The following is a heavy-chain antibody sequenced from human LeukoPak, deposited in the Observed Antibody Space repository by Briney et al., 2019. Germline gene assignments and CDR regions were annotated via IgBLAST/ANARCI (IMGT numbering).Heavy chain of an antibody. Sequence: SETLSLTCTVSGGSISSYYWSWIRQPPGKGLEWIGYIYTSGSTNYNPSLKSRATISVDTSKNQFPLKLSSVTAADTAVYYCARQGLDVWGKGTTVTVSS. CDR3: ARQGLDV. CDR1: GGSISSYY. CDR2: IYTSGST. D-gene: IGHD2-15*01. V-gene: IGHV4-4*09. J-gene: IGHJ6*04.